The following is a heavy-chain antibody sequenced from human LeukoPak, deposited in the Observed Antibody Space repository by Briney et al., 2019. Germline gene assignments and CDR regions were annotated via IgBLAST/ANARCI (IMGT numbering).Heavy chain of an antibody. Sequence: ALVKVSCKASGYTFTSYGISWVRQAPGQGLEWMGWISAYNGNTNYAQKLQGRVTMTTDTSTSTAYMELRSLRSEASVVYYGVAGIGESPYNWLDPCGQGTLVTVSS. CDR3: VAGIGESPYNWLDP. CDR2: ISAYNGNT. J-gene: IGHJ5*02. D-gene: IGHD3-10*01. V-gene: IGHV1-18*01. CDR1: GYTFTSYG.